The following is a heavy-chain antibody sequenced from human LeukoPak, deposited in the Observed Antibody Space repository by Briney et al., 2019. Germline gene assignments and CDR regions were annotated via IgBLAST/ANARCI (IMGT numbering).Heavy chain of an antibody. CDR1: GFTFSSYA. CDR3: ARLIAAAGTFDY. D-gene: IGHD6-13*01. J-gene: IGHJ4*02. V-gene: IGHV3-30*04. Sequence: GGSLRLSCAASGFTFSSYAMHWVRQAPGKGLEWVAVISYDGSNKYYADSVKGRFTISRDNSKNTLYLRMNSLRAEDTAVYYCARLIAAAGTFDYWGQGTLVTVSS. CDR2: ISYDGSNK.